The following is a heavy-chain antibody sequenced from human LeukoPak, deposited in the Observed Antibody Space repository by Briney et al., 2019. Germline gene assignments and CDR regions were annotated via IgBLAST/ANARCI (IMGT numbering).Heavy chain of an antibody. J-gene: IGHJ6*02. CDR2: IGTAGDT. CDR1: GFTFSSYD. CDR3: ARADYDSSGYHRRRYYGMDV. D-gene: IGHD3-22*01. V-gene: IGHV3-13*01. Sequence: GGSLRLSCAASGFTFSSYDMHWVRQATGKGLEWVSAIGTAGDTYYPGSVKGRFTTSRENAKNSLYLQMNSLRAGDTAVYYCARADYDSSGYHRRRYYGMDVWGQGTTVTVSS.